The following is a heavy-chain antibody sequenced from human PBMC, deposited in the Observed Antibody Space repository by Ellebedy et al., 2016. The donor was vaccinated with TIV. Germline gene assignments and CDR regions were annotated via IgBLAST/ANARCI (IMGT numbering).Heavy chain of an antibody. CDR3: AREVVTAIEYFDL. J-gene: IGHJ2*01. CDR2: ISSSSSYI. V-gene: IGHV3-21*01. D-gene: IGHD2-21*02. CDR1: GFTFSSYS. Sequence: GESLKISCAASGFTFSSYSMNWVRQAPGKGLEWVSYISSSSSYIYYADSVKGRFTISRDNAKNSLYLQMNSLRAEDTAVYYCAREVVTAIEYFDLWGRGTLVTVSS.